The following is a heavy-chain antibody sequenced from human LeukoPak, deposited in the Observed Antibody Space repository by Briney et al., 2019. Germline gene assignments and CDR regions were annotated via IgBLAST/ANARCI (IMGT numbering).Heavy chain of an antibody. J-gene: IGHJ4*02. CDR1: EGSISSSTYY. CDR3: ATITYYYDSSGYLDH. V-gene: IGHV4-39*01. Sequence: PSETLSLTCTVSEGSISSSTYYWGWVRQPPGKGLEWIGSIHYSGSTYYNPSLKSRVSMSVDTSKNQFSLKLSSVTAADTAVYFCATITYYYDSSGYLDHWGQGTLVTVSS. CDR2: IHYSGST. D-gene: IGHD3-22*01.